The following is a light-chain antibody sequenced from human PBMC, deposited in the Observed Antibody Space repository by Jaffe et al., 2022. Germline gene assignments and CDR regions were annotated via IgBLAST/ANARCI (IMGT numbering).Light chain of an antibody. CDR3: QQFNSYPIT. V-gene: IGKV1-13*02. CDR1: QGISTI. J-gene: IGKJ5*01. Sequence: AIQLTQSPSSLSASVGDRVTITCRASQGISTILAWYQQKPSKPPKLLIYDASSLESGVPSRFSGSGSGTDFTLTISSLQPEDFATYYCQQFNSYPITFGQGTRLEIK. CDR2: DAS.